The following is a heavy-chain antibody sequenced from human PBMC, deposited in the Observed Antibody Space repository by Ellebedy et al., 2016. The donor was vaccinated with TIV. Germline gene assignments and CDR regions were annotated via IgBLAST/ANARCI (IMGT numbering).Heavy chain of an antibody. Sequence: GESLKISCAASGFTFSSYAMHWVRQAPGKGLEWVAVISYDGSNKYYADSVKGRFTISRDNAKNTLYLQMNSLRADDTAVYYCARGSSSGWYPNWLDPWGQGTLVTVSS. D-gene: IGHD6-19*01. CDR1: GFTFSSYA. CDR2: ISYDGSNK. V-gene: IGHV3-30-3*01. CDR3: ARGSSSGWYPNWLDP. J-gene: IGHJ5*02.